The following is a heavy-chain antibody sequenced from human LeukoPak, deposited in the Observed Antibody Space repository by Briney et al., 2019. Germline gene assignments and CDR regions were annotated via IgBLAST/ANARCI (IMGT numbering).Heavy chain of an antibody. CDR2: IYSGGST. J-gene: IGHJ4*02. CDR1: GFTVSSNY. Sequence: GGSLRLSCAVSGFTVSSNYMSWVRQAPGKGLEWVSVIYSGGSTYYADSVKGRFTISRDNSKNTLYLQMNSPRAEDTAVYYCYSMIVVEIRVINDYWGQGTLVTVSS. D-gene: IGHD3-22*01. V-gene: IGHV3-66*01. CDR3: YSMIVVEIRVINDY.